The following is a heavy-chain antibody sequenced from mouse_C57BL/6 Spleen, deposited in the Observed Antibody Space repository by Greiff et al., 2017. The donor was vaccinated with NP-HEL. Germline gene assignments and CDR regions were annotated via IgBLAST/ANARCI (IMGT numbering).Heavy chain of an antibody. Sequence: EVKLVESGGGLVQPGGSLKLSCAASGFTFSDYGMAWVRQAPRKGPEWVAFISNLAYSIYYADTVSGRFTISRENAKNTLYLEMSWLRSEATAMYYCARGDYYGSLGYWGQGTTLTVSS. D-gene: IGHD1-1*01. CDR2: ISNLAYSI. CDR1: GFTFSDYG. V-gene: IGHV5-15*04. J-gene: IGHJ2*01. CDR3: ARGDYYGSLGY.